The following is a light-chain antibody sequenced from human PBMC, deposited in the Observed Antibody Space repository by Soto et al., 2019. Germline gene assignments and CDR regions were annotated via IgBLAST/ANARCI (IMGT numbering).Light chain of an antibody. V-gene: IGLV8-61*01. CDR2: RTN. Sequence: QTVVTQEPSFSLSPGGTVTLTCALRCGSVSTNNYPSWCQQTPGQAPRTLIFRTNTRSSGVPDRFSGSILGNKAALTITGAQADDESDYYCVLYMGRGIWVFGGGTKVTVL. CDR1: CGSVSTNNY. CDR3: VLYMGRGIWV. J-gene: IGLJ3*02.